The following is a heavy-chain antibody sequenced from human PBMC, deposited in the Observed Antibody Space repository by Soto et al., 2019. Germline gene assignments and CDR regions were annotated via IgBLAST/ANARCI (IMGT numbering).Heavy chain of an antibody. Sequence: QVQLVQSGAEVKKPGSSVKVSCKASGGTFSTYDINWVRQAPGQGREWMGVIIPIVGTANYAQKFQDRLTITADEFTNTSHMELSSLRSEDTAVYYCARVGAYDYESTGYSAAFDIWGQGTMVTVSS. CDR3: ARVGAYDYESTGYSAAFDI. J-gene: IGHJ3*02. CDR2: IIPIVGTA. V-gene: IGHV1-69*01. CDR1: GGTFSTYD. D-gene: IGHD3-22*01.